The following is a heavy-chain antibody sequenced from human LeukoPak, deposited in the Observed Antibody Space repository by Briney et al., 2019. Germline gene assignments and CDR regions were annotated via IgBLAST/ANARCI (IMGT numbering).Heavy chain of an antibody. V-gene: IGHV3-43*02. D-gene: IGHD2-8*01. CDR2: ISGDGGST. CDR3: AKGPCTNGVCYAYYFDY. CDR1: GFTFDDYA. J-gene: IGHJ4*02. Sequence: GRSLRLSCAASGFTFDDYAMHWVRQAPGKGLEWVSLISGDGGSTYYADSVKGRFTISRDNSKNSLYLQMNSLRTENTALYYCAKGPCTNGVCYAYYFDYWGQGTPVTVSS.